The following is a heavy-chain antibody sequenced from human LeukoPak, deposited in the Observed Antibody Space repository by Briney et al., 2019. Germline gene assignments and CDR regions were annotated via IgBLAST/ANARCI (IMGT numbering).Heavy chain of an antibody. V-gene: IGHV3-23*01. CDR1: GFTFSSYA. J-gene: IGHJ4*02. CDR3: AKDQYDYVWGSYRFHFGY. D-gene: IGHD3-16*02. CDR2: ISGSGGST. Sequence: SGGSLRLSCAVSGFTFSSYAMSWVRQAPGKGLEWVSAISGSGGSTYYADSVKGRFTISRDNSKNTLYLQMNSLRAEDTAVYYCAKDQYDYVWGSYRFHFGYWGQGTLVTVSS.